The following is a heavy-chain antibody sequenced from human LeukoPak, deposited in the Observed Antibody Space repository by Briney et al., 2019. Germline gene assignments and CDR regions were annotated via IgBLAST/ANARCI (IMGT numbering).Heavy chain of an antibody. J-gene: IGHJ4*02. D-gene: IGHD3-10*01. V-gene: IGHV3-7*01. CDR1: GFTFSGFS. CDR3: ARAGSHWHYVY. Sequence: GGSLRLSCAASGFTFSGFSMSWVRQSPTKGLEWVANIKQDGSERYYVDSVKGRFTISRDNAENSLSLQMNNLRVEDTAVYYCARAGSHWHYVYWGQGTVVTVSS. CDR2: IKQDGSER.